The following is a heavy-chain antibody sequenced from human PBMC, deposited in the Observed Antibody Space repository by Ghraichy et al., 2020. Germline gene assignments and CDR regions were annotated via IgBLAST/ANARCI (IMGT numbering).Heavy chain of an antibody. CDR1: GFTFSSYS. J-gene: IGHJ6*02. CDR3: ARAGDYDFWSGYLNYYYYGMDV. Sequence: GGSLRLSCAASGFTFSSYSMNWVRQAPGKGLEWVSSISSSSSYIYYADSVKGRFTISRDNAKNSLYLQMNSLRAEDTAVYYCARAGDYDFWSGYLNYYYYGMDVWGQGTTVTVSS. V-gene: IGHV3-21*01. CDR2: ISSSSSYI. D-gene: IGHD3-3*01.